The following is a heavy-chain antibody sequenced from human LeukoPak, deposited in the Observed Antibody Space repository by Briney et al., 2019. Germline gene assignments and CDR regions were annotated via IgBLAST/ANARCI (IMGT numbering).Heavy chain of an antibody. J-gene: IGHJ4*02. D-gene: IGHD3-22*01. CDR3: VRTGLTYYDGSGYYTFDH. Sequence: PSETLSLTCAVYGGSFSGYYWNWIRQPPGKGLEWIGEMTHIGSTNYNPSLKSRVTISVDTSKNQFSLKVSSVTAADTAVYYCVRTGLTYYDGSGYYTFDHWGQGTLVTVSS. CDR2: MTHIGST. CDR1: GGSFSGYY. V-gene: IGHV4-34*01.